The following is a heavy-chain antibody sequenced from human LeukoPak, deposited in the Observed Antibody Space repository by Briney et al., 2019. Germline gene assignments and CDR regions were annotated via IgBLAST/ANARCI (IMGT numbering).Heavy chain of an antibody. J-gene: IGHJ4*02. CDR1: GFTFSSYA. V-gene: IGHV3-30*14. CDR3: ARWKDDSSGSTLPRYFDY. Sequence: GGSLRLSCAASGFTFSSYAMHWVRQAPGKGLEWVAVVSYGGSNKYYADSVKGRFTISRDNSKNTLYLQMNSLRAEDTAVYYCARWKDDSSGSTLPRYFDYWGQGTLVTVSS. D-gene: IGHD3-22*01. CDR2: VSYGGSNK.